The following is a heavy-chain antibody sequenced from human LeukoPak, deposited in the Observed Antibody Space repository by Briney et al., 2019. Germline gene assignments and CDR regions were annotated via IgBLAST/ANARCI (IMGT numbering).Heavy chain of an antibody. V-gene: IGHV1-69*13. CDR2: IIPIFGTA. D-gene: IGHD5-18*01. J-gene: IGHJ4*02. Sequence: GASVKVSCKASGGTFSNYAISWVRQAPGQGLEWMGGIIPIFGTANYAQKFQGRVTITADESTSTAYMELSSLRSEDTAVYYCARGGTGYSYGLLPFDYWGQGTLVTVSS. CDR3: ARGGTGYSYGLLPFDY. CDR1: GGTFSNYA.